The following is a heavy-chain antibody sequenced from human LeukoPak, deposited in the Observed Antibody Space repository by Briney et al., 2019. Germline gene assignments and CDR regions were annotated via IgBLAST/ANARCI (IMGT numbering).Heavy chain of an antibody. CDR2: ISSSRSYI. CDR1: GFTFSNYS. CDR3: ARGYCSGGSCYPAWFDP. V-gene: IGHV3-21*04. D-gene: IGHD2-15*01. Sequence: GGSLRLSCAASGFTFSNYSMNWVRQAPGKGLEWVSSISSSRSYIYYADSVKGRFTISRDNSKNTLYLQMNSLRAEDTAVYYCARGYCSGGSCYPAWFDPWGQGTLVTVSS. J-gene: IGHJ5*02.